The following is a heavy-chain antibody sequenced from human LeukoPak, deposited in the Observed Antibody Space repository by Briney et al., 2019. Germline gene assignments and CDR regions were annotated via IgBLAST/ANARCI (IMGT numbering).Heavy chain of an antibody. Sequence: GPLRLSCAASGFTFSDYYMSCTRQAPEKGLEWVSYISSSGSTIYYADSAKGRFTISRDNAKNSLYLQTNSLRAEDTAVYYCARELSGSWDYWGQGTLVTVSS. CDR3: ARELSGSWDY. V-gene: IGHV3-11*01. CDR1: GFTFSDYY. CDR2: ISSSGSTI. J-gene: IGHJ4*02. D-gene: IGHD5-12*01.